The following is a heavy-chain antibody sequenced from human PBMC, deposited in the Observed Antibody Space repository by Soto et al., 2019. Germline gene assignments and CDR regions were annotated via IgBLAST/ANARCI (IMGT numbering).Heavy chain of an antibody. Sequence: GESLKISCTGSGYSFAGYWITWVRQKPGKGLEWMGRIDPSDSYTSYSPSFQGHVTISSDKSISTACLQWSSLKASDTAIYYCARLTYYYDSSGPRCSFYIWGQGTMVTVSS. CDR2: IDPSDSYT. D-gene: IGHD3-22*01. V-gene: IGHV5-10-1*01. J-gene: IGHJ3*02. CDR3: ARLTYYYDSSGPRCSFYI. CDR1: GYSFAGYW.